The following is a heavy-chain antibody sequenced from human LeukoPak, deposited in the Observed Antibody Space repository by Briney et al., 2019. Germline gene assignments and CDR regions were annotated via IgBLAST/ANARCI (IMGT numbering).Heavy chain of an antibody. CDR3: ARGRPCPSTNCYQHYYYYMDV. J-gene: IGHJ6*03. D-gene: IGHD2-2*01. CDR2: INHSGST. CDR1: GGSFSGYY. V-gene: IGHV4-34*01. Sequence: SETLSLTCAVYGGSFSGYYWSWIRQPPGKGLEWIGEINHSGSTNYNPSLKSRVTISVDTSKNQFSLKLSSVTAADTAVYYCARGRPCPSTNCYQHYYYYMDVWGKGTTVTVSS.